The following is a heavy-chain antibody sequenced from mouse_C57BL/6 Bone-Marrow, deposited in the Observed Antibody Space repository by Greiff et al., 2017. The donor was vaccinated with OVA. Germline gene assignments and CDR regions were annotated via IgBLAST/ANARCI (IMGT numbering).Heavy chain of an antibody. Sequence: EVKLVESGPGLVKPSQSLSLTCSVTGYSITSGYYWNWIRQFPGNKREWMCYISYDGSNNYNPSLKNRISITRDTAKNQFFLKLNSVTTEDTDTYYCERNAYYSNDDYYAMDYWCQGTSVTVSA. D-gene: IGHD2-5*01. CDR1: GYSITSGYY. V-gene: IGHV3-6*01. CDR3: ERNAYYSNDDYYAMDY. J-gene: IGHJ4*01. CDR2: ISYDGSN.